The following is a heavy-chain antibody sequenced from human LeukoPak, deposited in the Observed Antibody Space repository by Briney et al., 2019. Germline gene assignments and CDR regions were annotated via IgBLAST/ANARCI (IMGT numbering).Heavy chain of an antibody. D-gene: IGHD3-9*01. CDR3: TRSYDILTGYINDY. Sequence: GGSLRLSCTASGFTFGDYAMSWFRQAPGKGLEWVGFIRSKAYGGTTEYAASVKGRFTISRDDSKSIAYLQMNSLKTEDTAVYYCTRSYDILTGYINDYWGQGTLVTVSS. CDR2: IRSKAYGGTT. V-gene: IGHV3-49*03. J-gene: IGHJ4*02. CDR1: GFTFGDYA.